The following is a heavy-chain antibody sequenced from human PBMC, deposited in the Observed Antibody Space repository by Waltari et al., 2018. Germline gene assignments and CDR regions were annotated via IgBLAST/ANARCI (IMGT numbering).Heavy chain of an antibody. CDR3: ATEPGYDSSGYYLSQPLD. CDR1: GYTFTDYY. D-gene: IGHD3-22*01. V-gene: IGHV1-69-2*01. Sequence: EVQLVQSGAEVKKPGATVKISCKASGYTFTDYYMHWVQQAPGKGLEWMGRVDPEDGETIYAEKFQGRGTITADTSTDTAYRELSSLRSEDTAVYYCATEPGYDSSGYYLSQPLDWGQGTLVTVSS. J-gene: IGHJ4*02. CDR2: VDPEDGET.